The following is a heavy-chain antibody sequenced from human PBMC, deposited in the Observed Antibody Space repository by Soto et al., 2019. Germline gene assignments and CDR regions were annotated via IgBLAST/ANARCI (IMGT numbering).Heavy chain of an antibody. CDR3: ARAPYNWNDVPYFDY. CDR1: GFTFSSYA. Sequence: PGGSLRLSCAASGFTFSSYAMHWVRQAPGKGLEWVAVISYDGSNKYYADSVKGRFTISRDNSKNTLYLQMNSLRAEDTAVYYCARAPYNWNDVPYFDYWGQGTLVTVSS. CDR2: ISYDGSNK. V-gene: IGHV3-30-3*01. D-gene: IGHD1-1*01. J-gene: IGHJ4*02.